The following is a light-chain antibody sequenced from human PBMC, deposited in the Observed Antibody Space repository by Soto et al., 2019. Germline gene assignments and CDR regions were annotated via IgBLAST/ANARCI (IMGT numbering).Light chain of an antibody. Sequence: DIQMTQSPSTLSASVGDRVTITCRASQSISSWLAWYQQKPGKAPKLLIYKASSLESGFPSRFSGSGSGTEFTLTISSLQPDDFPTYYCQQFNSALGITFGQGTRREI. CDR1: QSISSW. CDR2: KAS. J-gene: IGKJ5*01. CDR3: QQFNSALGIT. V-gene: IGKV1-5*03.